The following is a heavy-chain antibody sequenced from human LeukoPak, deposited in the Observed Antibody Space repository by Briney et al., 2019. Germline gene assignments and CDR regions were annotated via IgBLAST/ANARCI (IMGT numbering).Heavy chain of an antibody. Sequence: HPGGSLRLSCAASGFTFSSYSMNWVRQAPGKGLEWVASINPDGSEKYSVDSVEGRFTISRDNAKNLLYLQVNSLRVEDTAFYYCARDLAYSRLDYWGQGMLVTVSS. D-gene: IGHD5-18*01. CDR2: INPDGSEK. J-gene: IGHJ4*02. CDR1: GFTFSSYS. CDR3: ARDLAYSRLDY. V-gene: IGHV3-7*01.